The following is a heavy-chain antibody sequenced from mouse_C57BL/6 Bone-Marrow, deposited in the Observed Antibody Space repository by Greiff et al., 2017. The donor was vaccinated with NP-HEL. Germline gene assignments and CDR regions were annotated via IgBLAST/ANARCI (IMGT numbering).Heavy chain of an antibody. CDR2: IDPSDSYT. D-gene: IGHD1-1*01. V-gene: IGHV1-50*01. J-gene: IGHJ3*01. CDR3: ARKAYYGRSYEFAY. CDR1: GYTFTTYW. Sequence: QVQLQQPGAELVKPGASVKLSCKASGYTFTTYWMQWVKQRPGQGLEWIGEIDPSDSYTNYNQKFKGKATLSVDTSSSTAYMQLSILTSEDSAVYYCARKAYYGRSYEFAYWGQGTLVTVSA.